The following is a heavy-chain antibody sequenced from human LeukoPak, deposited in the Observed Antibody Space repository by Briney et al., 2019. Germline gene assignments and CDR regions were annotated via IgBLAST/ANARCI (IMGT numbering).Heavy chain of an antibody. CDR1: GFTFSTYA. Sequence: PGGSLRLSCAASGFTFSTYAMYWVRQAPGKGLEWVAVISYDGRNKYHADSVQGRFTISRDNSKNTLYLQMNSLRGEDTAVYYCAREDYWGQGTLVTVSS. J-gene: IGHJ4*02. CDR2: ISYDGRNK. V-gene: IGHV3-30-3*01. CDR3: AREDY.